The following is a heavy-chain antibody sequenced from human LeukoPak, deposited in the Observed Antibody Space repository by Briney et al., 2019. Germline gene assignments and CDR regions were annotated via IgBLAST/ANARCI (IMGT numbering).Heavy chain of an antibody. V-gene: IGHV6-1*01. J-gene: IGHJ3*01. CDR3: AGGYAFDV. CDR2: TYYRSQWYN. CDR1: GDSVSNNAYA. Sequence: SQTLSLTCAISGDSVSNNAYAWDWIRQSPSRGLEWLRRTYYRSQWYNDFARSVMGRISVDPDTSKNQFSLHLSSVTPDDTAVYFCAGGYAFDVWGQGTMVTVSA.